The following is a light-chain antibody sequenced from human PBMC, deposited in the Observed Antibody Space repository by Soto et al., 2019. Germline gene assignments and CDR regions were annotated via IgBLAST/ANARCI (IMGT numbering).Light chain of an antibody. CDR2: EGS. CDR3: CSYAGSSFV. CDR1: SSDVGNYNL. V-gene: IGLV2-23*01. J-gene: IGLJ1*01. Sequence: QSVLTQPASVSGSPGQSITISCTGTSSDVGNYNLVSWYQQHPGKAPKLMIYEGSKRPSGVSNRFSGSKSGNTASLTISGLQAEDEADYYCCSYAGSSFVFGTGTKVTVL.